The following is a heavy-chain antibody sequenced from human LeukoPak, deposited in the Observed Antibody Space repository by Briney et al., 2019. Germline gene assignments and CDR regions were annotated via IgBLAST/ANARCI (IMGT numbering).Heavy chain of an antibody. CDR2: ISGSGGST. D-gene: IGHD2-2*01. V-gene: IGHV3-23*01. CDR3: ACTIWIPAATSGAFDI. Sequence: GGSLRLSCAASGFTFSSYAMSWVRQAPGKGLEWVSAISGSGGSTYYADSVKGRFTISRDNSKNTLYLQMNSLRAEDTAVYYCACTIWIPAATSGAFDIWGQGTMVTVSS. J-gene: IGHJ3*02. CDR1: GFTFSSYA.